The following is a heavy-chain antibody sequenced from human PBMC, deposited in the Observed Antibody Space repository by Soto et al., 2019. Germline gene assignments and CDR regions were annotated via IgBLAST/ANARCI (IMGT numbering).Heavy chain of an antibody. CDR2: INPSGGST. CDR1: GYTFTSYY. V-gene: IGHV1-46*01. J-gene: IGHJ4*02. Sequence: ASVKVSCKTSGYTFTSYYIHWVRQAPGQGLEWMGIINPSGGSTSYAQKFQGRVTMTSDTSTSTVYMELSSLRSEDTAVYYCTLHGVGFDYWGQGTLVTVSS. D-gene: IGHD4-17*01. CDR3: TLHGVGFDY.